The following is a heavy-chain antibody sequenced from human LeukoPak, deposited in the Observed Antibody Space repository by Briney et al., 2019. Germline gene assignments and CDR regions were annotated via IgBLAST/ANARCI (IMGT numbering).Heavy chain of an antibody. CDR2: FYPEDGET. CDR3: ATGYCSGGSCYATYYYGMDV. J-gene: IGHJ6*02. V-gene: IGHV1-24*01. CDR1: GYTLTELS. Sequence: GASVTDSCKVSGYTLTELSMHWVRQAPGKGLEWMGGFYPEDGETIYAQKFQGRVTMTEDTSTDTAYMELSSLRSEDTAVYYCATGYCSGGSCYATYYYGMDVWGQGTTVTVSS. D-gene: IGHD2-15*01.